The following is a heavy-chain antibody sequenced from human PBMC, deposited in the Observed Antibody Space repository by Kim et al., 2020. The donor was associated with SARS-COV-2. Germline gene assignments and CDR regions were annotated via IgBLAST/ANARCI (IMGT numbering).Heavy chain of an antibody. CDR2: IYHSGST. Sequence: SETLSLTCTVSGGSISSYYWSWIRQPPGKGLEWIGYIYHSGSTNYNPSLKSRVTISVDTSKNQFSLKLSSVTAADTAVYYCARGEELRQYSSVCYHYYYG. CDR1: GGSISSYY. CDR3: ARGEELRQYSSVCYHYYYG. J-gene: IGHJ6*01. V-gene: IGHV4-59*01. D-gene: IGHD6-19*01.